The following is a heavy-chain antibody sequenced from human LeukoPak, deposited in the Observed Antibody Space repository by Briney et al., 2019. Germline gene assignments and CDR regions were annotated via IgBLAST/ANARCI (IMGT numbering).Heavy chain of an antibody. CDR1: GFTFSSYS. V-gene: IGHV3-48*01. J-gene: IGHJ5*02. CDR3: ARYYYDSSGSWFDP. CDR2: ISSSSSTI. D-gene: IGHD3-22*01. Sequence: PGGSLRLSCAASGFTFSSYSMNWVRQAPGKGLEWVSYISSSSSTIYYADSVKGRFTISRDNAKNSLYLQMNSLRAEDTAVYYCARYYYDSSGSWFDPWGQGTLVTVSS.